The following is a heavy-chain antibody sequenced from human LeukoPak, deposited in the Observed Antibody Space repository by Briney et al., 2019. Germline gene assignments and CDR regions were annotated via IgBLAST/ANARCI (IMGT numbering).Heavy chain of an antibody. V-gene: IGHV1-69*13. J-gene: IGHJ6*02. D-gene: IGHD2-21*01. CDR1: GGTFSSYA. CDR2: IIPIFGAA. CDR3: ATGAAIRSYYYGMDV. Sequence: SVKVSCKASGGTFSSYAISWVRQAPGQGLEWMGGIIPIFGAANYAQKFQGRVTITADESTSTAYMELSSLRSEDTAVYYCATGAAIRSYYYGMDVWGQGTTVTVSS.